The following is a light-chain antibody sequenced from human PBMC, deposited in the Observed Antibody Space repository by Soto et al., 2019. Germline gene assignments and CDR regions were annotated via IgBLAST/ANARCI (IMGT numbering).Light chain of an antibody. CDR1: SGSIASNY. CDR3: QSYDSSNVV. J-gene: IGLJ2*01. Sequence: NFTLTQPHSVSESPGKTVTISCTRSSGSIASNYVQWYQQRPGSAPTTVIYEDNQRPSGVPDRLSGSIDSSSNSASLTISGLKTEDEADYYCQSYDSSNVVFGGGTKLTVL. V-gene: IGLV6-57*03. CDR2: EDN.